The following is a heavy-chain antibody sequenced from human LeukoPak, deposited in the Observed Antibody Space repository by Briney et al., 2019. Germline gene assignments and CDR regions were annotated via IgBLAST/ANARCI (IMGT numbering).Heavy chain of an antibody. CDR2: ISGSGGST. V-gene: IGHV3-23*01. Sequence: GGSLRLSCAASGFTFSSYAMSWVRQAPGKGLEWVSAISGSGGSTYYADSVKGRFTISRDNSKNTLYLQMNSLRAEDTAVYYCAKRLRRLLAVPAAIGANWFDPWGQGTLVTVSS. CDR3: AKRLRRLLAVPAAIGANWFDP. CDR1: GFTFSSYA. D-gene: IGHD2-2*02. J-gene: IGHJ5*02.